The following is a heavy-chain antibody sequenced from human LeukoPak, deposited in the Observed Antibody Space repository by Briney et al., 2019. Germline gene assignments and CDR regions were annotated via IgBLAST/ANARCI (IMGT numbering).Heavy chain of an antibody. CDR3: ARGGRRWLERNYYMDV. J-gene: IGHJ6*03. Sequence: ASVKVSCKASGYTLTGYYMHWVRQATGQGLEWMGWMNPNSGNTGYAQKFQGRVTMTRNTSISTAYMELSSLRSEDTAVYYCARGGRRWLERNYYMDVWGKGTTVTISS. D-gene: IGHD5-24*01. CDR1: GYTLTGYY. V-gene: IGHV1-8*02. CDR2: MNPNSGNT.